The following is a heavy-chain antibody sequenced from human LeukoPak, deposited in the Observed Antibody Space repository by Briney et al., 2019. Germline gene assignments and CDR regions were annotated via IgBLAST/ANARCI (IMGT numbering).Heavy chain of an antibody. CDR1: GGSISSYY. J-gene: IGHJ3*02. Sequence: SETLSLTCTVSGGSISSYYWSWIRQPPGKGLEWIGYIYYSGSTNYNPSLKSRVTMSVDTSKNQFSLKLSSVTAADTAVYYCARATSYYDILTAAFDIWGQGTMVTVSS. D-gene: IGHD3-9*01. CDR3: ARATSYYDILTAAFDI. V-gene: IGHV4-59*12. CDR2: IYYSGST.